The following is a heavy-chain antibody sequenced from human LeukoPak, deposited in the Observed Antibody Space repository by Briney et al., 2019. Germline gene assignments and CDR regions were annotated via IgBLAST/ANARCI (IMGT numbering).Heavy chain of an antibody. V-gene: IGHV1-2*02. CDR2: IRPNSGGT. CDR1: GYTFGAYY. J-gene: IGHJ3*02. D-gene: IGHD3-16*01. CDR3: ATWGLHFDI. Sequence: AAVKVSCKSSGYTFGAYYMYWVRQPPGQGLEWMGWIRPNSGGTNYTQKFQGRVTMTSDTYINTAYMELSRLTSDDTAVYFCATWGLHFDIWGQGTMVIVAS.